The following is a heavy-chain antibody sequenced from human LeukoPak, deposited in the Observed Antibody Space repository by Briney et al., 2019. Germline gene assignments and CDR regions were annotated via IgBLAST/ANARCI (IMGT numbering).Heavy chain of an antibody. D-gene: IGHD4-17*01. J-gene: IGHJ4*02. Sequence: PGGSLRLPCAASGFTFSSYEMNWVRQAPGKGLEWVSYISSSGSTIYYADSVKGRFTISRDNAKNSLYLQMNSLRAEDTAVYYCARGPSVTQVYWGQGTLVTVSS. CDR3: ARGPSVTQVY. CDR2: ISSSGSTI. CDR1: GFTFSSYE. V-gene: IGHV3-48*03.